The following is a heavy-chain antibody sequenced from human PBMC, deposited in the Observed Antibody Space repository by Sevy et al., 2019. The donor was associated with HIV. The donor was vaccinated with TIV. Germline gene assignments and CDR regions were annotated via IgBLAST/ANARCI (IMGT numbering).Heavy chain of an antibody. Sequence: SETLSLTCTLSGASMSSYYWSWIRQPPGKGLEWIGYISDTGNTNFNPSLKSRVTISLDTSKTQFSLVVSSVTAADTAVYYCARGRSNFRYWGQGTLVTVSS. J-gene: IGHJ4*02. CDR3: ARGRSNFRY. CDR2: ISDTGNT. CDR1: GASMSSYY. D-gene: IGHD1-1*01. V-gene: IGHV4-59*13.